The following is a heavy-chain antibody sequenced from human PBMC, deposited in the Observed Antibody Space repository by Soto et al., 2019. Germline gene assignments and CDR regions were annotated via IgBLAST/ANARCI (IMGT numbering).Heavy chain of an antibody. D-gene: IGHD5-18*01. J-gene: IGHJ4*02. V-gene: IGHV3-23*01. CDR3: AIARGSTSGFFDY. Sequence: DVQLLESGGGLVQPGGSLRLSCAASGFTFANHAMYWVRQAPGKGLEWVSSTRPGGDSTDYADSVKGRFTISRDNSKSTLYLQLNSLGVEDTAIYYCAIARGSTSGFFDYWGRGTLVTVSS. CDR1: GFTFANHA. CDR2: TRPGGDST.